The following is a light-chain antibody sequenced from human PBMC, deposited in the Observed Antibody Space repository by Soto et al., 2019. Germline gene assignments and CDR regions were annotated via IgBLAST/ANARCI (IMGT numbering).Light chain of an antibody. CDR1: QSVSSY. CDR3: QQRSNWPPVYT. J-gene: IGKJ4*01. V-gene: IGKV3-11*01. Sequence: EIVLTQSPATLSLSPGERATLSGRASQSVSSYLAWYQQKPGQAPRLLIYDASNRATGIPARFSGSGSGTDFTLTISSLEPEDFAVYYCQQRSNWPPVYTFGGGTKVEIK. CDR2: DAS.